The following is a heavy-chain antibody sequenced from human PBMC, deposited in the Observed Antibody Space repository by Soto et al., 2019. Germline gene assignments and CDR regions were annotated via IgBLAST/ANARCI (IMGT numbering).Heavy chain of an antibody. V-gene: IGHV3-23*01. CDR3: AKASCSSTSCYSIASPKYYYYGLDV. CDR2: ISGSGGST. J-gene: IGHJ6*02. Sequence: PGGSLRLSCAASGFTFSSYAMSWVRQAPGKGLEWVSAISGSGGSTYYADSVKGRFTISRDNSKNTLYLQMNSLRAEDTAVYYCAKASCSSTSCYSIASPKYYYYGLDVWGQGTTVTAP. D-gene: IGHD2-2*01. CDR1: GFTFSSYA.